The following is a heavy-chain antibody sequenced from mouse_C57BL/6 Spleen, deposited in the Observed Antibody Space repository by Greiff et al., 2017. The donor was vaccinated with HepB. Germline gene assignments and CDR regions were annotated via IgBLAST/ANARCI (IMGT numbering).Heavy chain of an antibody. D-gene: IGHD2-2*01. Sequence: EVQLQQSGPELVKPGASVKISCKASGYTFTDYYMNWVKQSHGKSLEWIGDINPNNGGTSYNQKFKGKATLTVDKSSSTAYMELRSLTSEDSAVYYCANLYGYDGPWLAYWGQGTLVTVSA. V-gene: IGHV1-26*01. CDR3: ANLYGYDGPWLAY. CDR2: INPNNGGT. CDR1: GYTFTDYY. J-gene: IGHJ3*01.